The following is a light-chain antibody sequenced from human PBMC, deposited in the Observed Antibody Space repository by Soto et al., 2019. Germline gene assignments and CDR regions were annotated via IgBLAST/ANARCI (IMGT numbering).Light chain of an antibody. Sequence: DIQMTQSPSTLSVSVGDRVTITCRASQSISTYLNWYQQKLGKAPTLLIYAASSLQSGVPSRFSGGGSGTDFTLTISSLQPEDFATYFCQQCYSSPRTFGQGTKVEIK. CDR3: QQCYSSPRT. CDR1: QSISTY. V-gene: IGKV1-39*01. J-gene: IGKJ1*01. CDR2: AAS.